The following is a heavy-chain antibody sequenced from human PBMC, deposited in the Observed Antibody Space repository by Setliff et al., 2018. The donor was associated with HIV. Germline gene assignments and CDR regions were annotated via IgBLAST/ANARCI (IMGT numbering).Heavy chain of an antibody. V-gene: IGHV4-39*02. Sequence: SETLSLTCTVSGGSISNSRYYWSWIRQPPGKGLEWIESIYYSGSTYYNPSLKSRVTISVDTSKNQFSLKLSSVTAADTAVYYCARDRICSGGSCYVGWFDPWGQGTLVTVSS. J-gene: IGHJ5*02. CDR3: ARDRICSGGSCYVGWFDP. CDR1: GGSISNSRYY. CDR2: IYYSGST. D-gene: IGHD2-15*01.